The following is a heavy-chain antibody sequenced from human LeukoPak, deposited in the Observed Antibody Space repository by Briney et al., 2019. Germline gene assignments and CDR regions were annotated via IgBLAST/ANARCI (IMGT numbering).Heavy chain of an antibody. CDR2: ISGSGDST. V-gene: IGHV3-23*01. J-gene: IGHJ4*02. Sequence: QSGGSLRLSCAASGFTFSSYAMSWVRQAPGKGLEWVSAISGSGDSTYCGDSVKGRFTISRDNSKNTLYLQMNSLRAEDTAAYYCAKTRPLDSSSWSHGDYWGQGTLVTVSS. CDR3: AKTRPLDSSSWSHGDY. CDR1: GFTFSSYA. D-gene: IGHD6-13*01.